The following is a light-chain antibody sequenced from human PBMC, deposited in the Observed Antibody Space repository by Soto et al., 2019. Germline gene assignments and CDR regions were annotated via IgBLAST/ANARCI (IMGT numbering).Light chain of an antibody. CDR1: QTISSW. J-gene: IGKJ5*01. CDR3: QHYNSYPYT. CDR2: KAS. V-gene: IGKV1-5*03. Sequence: DIHMTQSPSTLSASLGESVTITFRASQTISSWLAWYQQKPGKVPKLLIYKASSLESGVPSRFSGSGSGTEFTLTISSVQPDDFATYYCQHYNSYPYTFGQGTRLEIK.